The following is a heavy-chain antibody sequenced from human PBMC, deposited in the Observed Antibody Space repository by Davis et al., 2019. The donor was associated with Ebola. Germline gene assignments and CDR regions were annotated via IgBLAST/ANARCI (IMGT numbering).Heavy chain of an antibody. Sequence: GGSLRLSCAASGFTFSSYDMHWVRQATGKGLEWVSAIGTAGDTYYPGSVMGRFTISRENAKNSLYLQMNSLRAEDTAVYYCARGSTIFGVVILEWSDAFDIWGQGTMVTVSS. CDR1: GFTFSSYD. V-gene: IGHV3-13*01. CDR3: ARGSTIFGVVILEWSDAFDI. D-gene: IGHD3-3*01. J-gene: IGHJ3*02. CDR2: IGTAGDT.